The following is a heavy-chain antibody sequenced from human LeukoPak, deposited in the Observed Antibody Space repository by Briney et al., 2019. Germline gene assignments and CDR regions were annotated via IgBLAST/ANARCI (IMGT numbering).Heavy chain of an antibody. J-gene: IGHJ5*01. CDR1: GFTFSRYW. Sequence: PGGSLRLSCAASGFTFSRYWMHWVRQAPGKGLVWVSRINSDGRSTNYADSVKGRFTISRDNAKNTLYLQMNSLRAEDTAVYYCARSAVTGPGWIDSWGQGTLVTVSS. CDR2: INSDGRST. CDR3: ARSAVTGPGWIDS. V-gene: IGHV3-74*01. D-gene: IGHD6-19*01.